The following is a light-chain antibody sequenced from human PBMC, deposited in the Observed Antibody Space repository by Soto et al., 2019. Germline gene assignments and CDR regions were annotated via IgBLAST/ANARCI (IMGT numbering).Light chain of an antibody. CDR1: QSVSTNQ. Sequence: EIVLTQSPGTLALSPGEGATLSCRASQSVSTNQLTWYQQKPGQAPRLLIYGASSRATGIADRFSGSGSGTDFTLTISRLEPEDFAVYYCQQYNNWPPLTFGGGTKVDI. J-gene: IGKJ4*01. CDR3: QQYNNWPPLT. V-gene: IGKV3-20*01. CDR2: GAS.